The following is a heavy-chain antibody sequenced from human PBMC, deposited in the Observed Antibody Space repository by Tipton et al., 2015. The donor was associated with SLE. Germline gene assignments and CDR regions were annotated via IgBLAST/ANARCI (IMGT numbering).Heavy chain of an antibody. CDR1: GFTFSTYS. D-gene: IGHD6-13*01. Sequence: SLRLSCAASGFTFSTYSFTWVRQAPGKGLEWLSSISSRSNYIFYADSVKGRFTISRDNARNSLYLQMNSLIAEDTGVYYCASHSPQAFWGQGTLVTVSS. CDR3: ASHSPQAF. J-gene: IGHJ4*02. CDR2: ISSRSNYI. V-gene: IGHV3-21*03.